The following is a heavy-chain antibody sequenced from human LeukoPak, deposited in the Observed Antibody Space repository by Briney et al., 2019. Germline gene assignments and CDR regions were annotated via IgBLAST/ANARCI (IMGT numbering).Heavy chain of an antibody. CDR3: AKGLGPGIWFGELFDY. CDR1: GFTFSSYG. CDR2: IRYDGSNK. D-gene: IGHD3-10*01. V-gene: IGHV3-30*02. J-gene: IGHJ4*02. Sequence: GGSLRLSCAASGFTFSSYGMHWVRQAPGKGLECVAIIRYDGSNKYYADSVKGRFTISRDNSKNTLYLQMNSLRAEHTAVYYCAKGLGPGIWFGELFDYWGQGTLVTVSS.